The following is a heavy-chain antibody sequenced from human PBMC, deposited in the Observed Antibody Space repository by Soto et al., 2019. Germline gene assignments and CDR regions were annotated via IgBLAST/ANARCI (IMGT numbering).Heavy chain of an antibody. CDR1: GGSFSGHY. V-gene: IGHV4-34*01. Sequence: SETLSLTCAVYGGSFSGHYWSWIRQPPGKGLEWIGEINHSGSTNYNPSLKSRVTISVDTSKNQFSLKLSSVTAADTAVYYCARGSSSWYVTYYYYYMDVWGKGTTVTVSS. CDR2: INHSGST. J-gene: IGHJ6*03. D-gene: IGHD6-13*01. CDR3: ARGSSSWYVTYYYYYMDV.